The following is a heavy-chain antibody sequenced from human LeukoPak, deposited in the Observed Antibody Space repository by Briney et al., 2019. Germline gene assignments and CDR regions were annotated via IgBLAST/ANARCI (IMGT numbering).Heavy chain of an antibody. Sequence: SETLSLTCTVSGGSISSGSYYWSWIRQPAGKGLEWIGRIYTSGSTNYNPSLKSPVTISVDTSKNQFSLKLSSVTAADTAVYYCARSPRRGVIFRTQNYYFDYWGQGTLVTVSS. D-gene: IGHD3-10*01. CDR1: GGSISSGSYY. J-gene: IGHJ4*02. V-gene: IGHV4-61*02. CDR2: IYTSGST. CDR3: ARSPRRGVIFRTQNYYFDY.